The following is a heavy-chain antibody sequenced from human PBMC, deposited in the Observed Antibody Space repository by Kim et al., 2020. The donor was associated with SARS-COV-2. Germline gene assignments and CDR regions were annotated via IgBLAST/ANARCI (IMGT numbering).Heavy chain of an antibody. V-gene: IGHV4-34*01. CDR3: ASSVFGIAARPDTTSDRIDY. D-gene: IGHD6-6*01. Sequence: ETLSLTCAVYGGSFSGYYWSWIRQPPGKGLEWIGEINHSGSTNYNPSLKSRVTISVDTSKNQFSLKLSSVTAADTAVYYCASSVFGIAARPDTTSDRIDYWDQGTLVTVSS. CDR1: GGSFSGYY. CDR2: INHSGST. J-gene: IGHJ4*02.